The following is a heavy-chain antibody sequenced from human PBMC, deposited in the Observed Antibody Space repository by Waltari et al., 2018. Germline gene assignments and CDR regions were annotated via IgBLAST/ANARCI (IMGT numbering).Heavy chain of an antibody. Sequence: QVQLVQSGAEVKKPGASVKVSCKASGYTFTGYYMHWVRQAPGQGLEWMGRINPNSGGTNYAQKFQGRVTMTRDTSISTAYMELSRLRSDDTAVYYCAKGTYYYGSGSDVPCDYWGQGTLVTVSS. V-gene: IGHV1-2*06. CDR3: AKGTYYYGSGSDVPCDY. CDR1: GYTFTGYY. J-gene: IGHJ4*02. D-gene: IGHD3-10*01. CDR2: INPNSGGT.